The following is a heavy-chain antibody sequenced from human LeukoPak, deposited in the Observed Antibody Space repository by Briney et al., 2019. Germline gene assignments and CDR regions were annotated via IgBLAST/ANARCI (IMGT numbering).Heavy chain of an antibody. CDR3: ARGLYYYGTDAFDI. CDR2: ISASGDYI. D-gene: IGHD3-16*01. V-gene: IGHV3-21*01. J-gene: IGHJ3*02. Sequence: TGGSLRLSCAAPGFSFGSYSMDWVRQAPGRGLEWVSSISASGDYIYYADSVKGRFTISRDSAENSLYLQMNSLGAEDTAVCYCARGLYYYGTDAFDIWGQGTMVTVS. CDR1: GFSFGSYS.